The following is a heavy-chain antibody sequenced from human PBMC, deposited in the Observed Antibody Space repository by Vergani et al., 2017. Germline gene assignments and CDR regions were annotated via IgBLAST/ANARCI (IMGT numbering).Heavy chain of an antibody. CDR2: IYHSGST. Sequence: QVQLQESGPGLVKPSETLSLTCAVSAYSISSGYYWGWIRQPPGKGLEWIANIYHSGSTYYNPSLKSRVTISVDTSKNQFSLKLGSVTAADTAVYYCARGRSAADPLDFWGQGTLVTVSS. V-gene: IGHV4-38-2*01. CDR3: ARGRSAADPLDF. D-gene: IGHD6-13*01. J-gene: IGHJ4*02. CDR1: AYSISSGYY.